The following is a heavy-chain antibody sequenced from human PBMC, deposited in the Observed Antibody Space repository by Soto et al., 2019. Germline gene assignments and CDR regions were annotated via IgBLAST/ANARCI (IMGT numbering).Heavy chain of an antibody. Sequence: VKVYCKAVGYSFTRYGIACARQNPGQGLEWMGWINTYNGNTNYAQNLQGRVTLTTDTSTSTAYMELTSLRSNDTAIYYCAMVDVYVTASPQDVWGQGTTVTVSS. CDR2: INTYNGNT. CDR1: GYSFTRYG. CDR3: AMVDVYVTASPQDV. V-gene: IGHV1-18*01. D-gene: IGHD3-16*01. J-gene: IGHJ6*02.